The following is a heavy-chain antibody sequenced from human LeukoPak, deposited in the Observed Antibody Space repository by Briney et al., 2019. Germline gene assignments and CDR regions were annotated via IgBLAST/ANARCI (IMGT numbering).Heavy chain of an antibody. V-gene: IGHV1-2*02. CDR3: ARLPYGKEIDY. D-gene: IGHD4-17*01. J-gene: IGHJ4*02. CDR2: INPNSGGI. Sequence: ASVKVSCKASGYTFTGYYMHWVRQAPGQGLEWMGWINPNSGGINYAQKFQGRVTMTRDTSISTAYMELSRLRSDDTAVYYCARLPYGKEIDYWGQGTLVTVSS. CDR1: GYTFTGYY.